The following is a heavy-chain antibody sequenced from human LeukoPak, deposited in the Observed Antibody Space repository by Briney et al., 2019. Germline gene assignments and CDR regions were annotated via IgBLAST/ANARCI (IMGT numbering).Heavy chain of an antibody. D-gene: IGHD3-3*01. Sequence: PGGPLRLSCAASGFTFSSYAMSWVRQAPGKGLEWVSAISGSGGSTYYADSVKGRFTISRDNSKNTLYLQMNSLRAEDTAVYYCAKDYTIFGVVHPRPYDYWGQGTLVTVSS. CDR3: AKDYTIFGVVHPRPYDY. V-gene: IGHV3-23*01. J-gene: IGHJ4*02. CDR2: ISGSGGST. CDR1: GFTFSSYA.